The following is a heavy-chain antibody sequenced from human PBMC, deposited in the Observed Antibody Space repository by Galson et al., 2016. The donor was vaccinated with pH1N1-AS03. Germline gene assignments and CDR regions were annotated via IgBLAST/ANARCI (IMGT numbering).Heavy chain of an antibody. CDR3: VYDSSGLYYFEY. D-gene: IGHD3-22*01. J-gene: IGHJ4*02. CDR1: GFTFDDYA. V-gene: IGHV3-9*01. Sequence: SLRLSCAVSGFTFDDYAMQWVRQGPGKGPEWVSSINWNGDTRGYADSVKGRFTISRDNANNSVYLQMESLRTEDTALYFCVYDSSGLYYFEYWGRGAQVTVSS. CDR2: INWNGDTR.